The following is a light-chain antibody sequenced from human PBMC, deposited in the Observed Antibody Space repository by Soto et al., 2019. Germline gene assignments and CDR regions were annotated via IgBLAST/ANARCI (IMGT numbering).Light chain of an antibody. CDR3: MQGTRWPPT. V-gene: IGKV2-30*01. Sequence: DVVMTQSPLSLPVALGQPASISCRSSQSIVYRDGNAYLTWFQQRPGQSPRRLIYRVSNRDSGVPDRFSWRWSGTDFTLIISRVEAEDVGVYYCMQGTRWPPTFGRGTKVEIK. CDR1: QSIVYRDGNAY. CDR2: RVS. J-gene: IGKJ1*01.